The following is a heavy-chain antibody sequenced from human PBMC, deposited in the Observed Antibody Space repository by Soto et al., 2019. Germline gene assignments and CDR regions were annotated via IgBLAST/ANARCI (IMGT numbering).Heavy chain of an antibody. CDR1: GFTFDDYG. CDR2: INWNGGST. CDR3: ARMKYYDSSGYYSYYYYGMDV. Sequence: GGSLRLSCAASGFTFDDYGMSWVRQAPGKGLEWVSGINWNGGSTGYADSVKGRFTISTDNAKNSLYLQMNSLRAEDTALYYCARMKYYDSSGYYSYYYYGMDVWGQGTTVTVSS. V-gene: IGHV3-20*04. J-gene: IGHJ6*02. D-gene: IGHD3-22*01.